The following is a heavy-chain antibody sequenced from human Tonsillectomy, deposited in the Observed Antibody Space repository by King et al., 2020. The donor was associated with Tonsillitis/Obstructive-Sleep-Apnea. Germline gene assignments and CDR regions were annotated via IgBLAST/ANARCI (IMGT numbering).Heavy chain of an antibody. D-gene: IGHD6-6*01. V-gene: IGHV4-61*01. Sequence: QLQESGPGLVKPSETLSLTCTVSGGSVSSGSYYWSWIRQPPGKGLEWIGYIYYRGSTNCNPSLKGRVTLSVDTSKNQISLKLSSVTAADTAVYYCARGSRSSSSNWGQGTLVTVSS. CDR1: GGSVSSGSYY. CDR3: ARGSRSSSSN. J-gene: IGHJ4*02. CDR2: IYYRGST.